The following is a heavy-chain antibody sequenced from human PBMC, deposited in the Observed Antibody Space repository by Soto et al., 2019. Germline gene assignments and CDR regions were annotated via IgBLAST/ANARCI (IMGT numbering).Heavy chain of an antibody. V-gene: IGHV1-69*01. Sequence: QVQLVQSGAEVKKPGSSVKVSCKASGGTFSSYAISWVRQAPGQGLEWMGGIIPFFGTANYAQKFQGRVTITADESTSTAYMELSSLSSEDTAAYYCARDASDDRNYYYYGMDVWGQGTTVTVSS. CDR1: GGTFSSYA. CDR2: IIPFFGTA. D-gene: IGHD1-1*01. CDR3: ARDASDDRNYYYYGMDV. J-gene: IGHJ6*02.